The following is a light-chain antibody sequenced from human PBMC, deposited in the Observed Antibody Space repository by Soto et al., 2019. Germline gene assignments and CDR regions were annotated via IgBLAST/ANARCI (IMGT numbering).Light chain of an antibody. CDR3: QQTYSDPPWT. CDR1: QDIRSS. V-gene: IGKV1-39*01. J-gene: IGKJ5*01. Sequence: DIQMTQSPSFLSASVGDRVTITCRASQDIRSSLNWYQQKPGKAPKFLIYVASSLQTGVPPRFSGSGSGTDFTLTISGLQAEDYATYFCQQTYSDPPWTFGQGTRLEIK. CDR2: VAS.